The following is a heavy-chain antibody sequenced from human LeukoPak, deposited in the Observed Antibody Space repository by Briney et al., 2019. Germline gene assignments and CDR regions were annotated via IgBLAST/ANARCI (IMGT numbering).Heavy chain of an antibody. CDR3: AKDLGTLISGTYYYYFDY. CDR1: GFTFSRYT. Sequence: GGSLRLSCAASGFTFSRYTMNWVRQAPGKGLEWVSSISSSGNHIYYADSVKGRFTISRDNAKNSLYLQMNSLRVEDSAVYYCAKDLGTLISGTYYYYFDYWGQGTLVTVSS. D-gene: IGHD3-10*01. CDR2: ISSSGNHI. J-gene: IGHJ4*02. V-gene: IGHV3-21*01.